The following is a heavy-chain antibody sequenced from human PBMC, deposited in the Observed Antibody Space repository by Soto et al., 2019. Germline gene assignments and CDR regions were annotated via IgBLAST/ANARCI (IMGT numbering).Heavy chain of an antibody. V-gene: IGHV4-39*01. D-gene: IGHD5-12*01. Sequence: PSETLSLTCTVSGGSISSSSYYWGWIRQPPGKGLEWIGGIYYSGSTYYNPSLKSRVTISVDTSKNQFSLKLSSVTAADTAVYYCARHRGYGAYYYYGMDVWGQGTTVTVSS. CDR1: GGSISSSSYY. CDR3: ARHRGYGAYYYYGMDV. CDR2: IYYSGST. J-gene: IGHJ6*02.